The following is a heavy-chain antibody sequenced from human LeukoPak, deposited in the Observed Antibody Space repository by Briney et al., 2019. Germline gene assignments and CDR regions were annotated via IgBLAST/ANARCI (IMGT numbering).Heavy chain of an antibody. CDR2: ISDDGSIE. J-gene: IGHJ4*02. V-gene: IGHV3-30*18. Sequence: GGSLRLSCAASGFSFQRHVFYWVRQAPGKGLEWVASISDDGSIEDYADSVKGRFTISSDNSKNTVYLQMTSLRPEDSAAYHCAKDHRRRGPDNWGQGTQVTVSS. CDR1: GFSFQRHV. CDR3: AKDHRRRGPDN.